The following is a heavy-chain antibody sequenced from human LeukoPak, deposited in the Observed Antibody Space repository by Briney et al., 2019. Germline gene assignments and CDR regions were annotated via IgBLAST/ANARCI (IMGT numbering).Heavy chain of an antibody. CDR2: INHSGST. D-gene: IGHD6-13*01. CDR3: ARGLRGRKQQLGYYYYMDV. V-gene: IGHV4-34*01. Sequence: SETLSLTCAVYGGSFSGHYWSWIRQPPGKGLEWIGEINHSGSTNYNPSLKSRVTISVDTSKNQFSLKLSSVTAADTAVYYCARGLRGRKQQLGYYYYMDVWGKGTTVTVSS. J-gene: IGHJ6*03. CDR1: GGSFSGHY.